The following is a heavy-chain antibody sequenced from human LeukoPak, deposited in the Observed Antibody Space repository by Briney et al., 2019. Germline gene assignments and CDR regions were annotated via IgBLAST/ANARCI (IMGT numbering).Heavy chain of an antibody. D-gene: IGHD3-22*01. CDR3: ARASPTYYYDSSALRPINY. V-gene: IGHV3-21*01. CDR1: GFTFSSYA. CDR2: ISSSSSYI. Sequence: GGSLRLSCAASGFTFSSYAMSWVRQAPGKGLEWVSSISSSSSYIYYADSVKGRFTISRDNAKNSLYLQVNSLRAEDTAVYYCARASPTYYYDSSALRPINYWGQGTLVTVSS. J-gene: IGHJ4*02.